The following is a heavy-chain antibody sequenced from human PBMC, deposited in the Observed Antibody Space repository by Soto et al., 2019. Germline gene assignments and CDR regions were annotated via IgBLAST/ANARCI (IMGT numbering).Heavy chain of an antibody. CDR3: AREDIVVVPAAIPYYYYYMDV. J-gene: IGHJ6*03. Sequence: SVKVSCKASGYTFTSYGISWVRQAPGQGLEWMGGIIPIYGTANYAQKFQGRVTITTDESTSTAYMELSSLRSEDTAVYYCAREDIVVVPAAIPYYYYYMDVWGKGTTVTVSS. V-gene: IGHV1-69*05. D-gene: IGHD2-2*02. CDR2: IIPIYGTA. CDR1: GYTFTSYG.